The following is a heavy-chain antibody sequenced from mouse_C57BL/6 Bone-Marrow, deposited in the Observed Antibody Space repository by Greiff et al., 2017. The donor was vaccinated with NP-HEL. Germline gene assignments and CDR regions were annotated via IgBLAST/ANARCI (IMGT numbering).Heavy chain of an antibody. CDR1: GYTFTSYW. J-gene: IGHJ3*01. Sequence: QVQLQQPGAELVKPGASVKLSCKASGYTFTSYWMHWVKQRPGQGLEWIGMIHPNSGSTNYNEKFKSKATLTVDKSSSTAYMQLSSLTSEDSAVYSCATDGYPWFAYWGQGTLVTVSA. V-gene: IGHV1-64*01. CDR2: IHPNSGST. CDR3: ATDGYPWFAY. D-gene: IGHD2-3*01.